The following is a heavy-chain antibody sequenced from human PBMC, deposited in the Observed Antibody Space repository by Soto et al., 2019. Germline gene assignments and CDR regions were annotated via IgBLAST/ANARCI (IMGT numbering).Heavy chain of an antibody. Sequence: QVQLVESGGGVVQPGRSLRLSCAASGFTFSNYGMHWVRQAPGKGLEWVTTISSDGNDKYYAGSVKGRFTISRDNSKNTLYLQMNSLRVEDTAVYYCAKDRSSTSCYAFDYWGQGSLVTVSS. J-gene: IGHJ4*02. V-gene: IGHV3-30*18. CDR1: GFTFSNYG. CDR3: AKDRSSTSCYAFDY. D-gene: IGHD2-2*01. CDR2: ISSDGNDK.